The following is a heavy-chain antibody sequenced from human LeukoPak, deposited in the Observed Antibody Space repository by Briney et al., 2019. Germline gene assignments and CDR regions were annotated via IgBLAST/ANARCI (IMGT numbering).Heavy chain of an antibody. Sequence: PGRSLRLSCAASGFTFSSYAMHWVRQAPGKGLEWVAVISYDGSNKYYADSVKGRFTISRDNSKNTLYLQMNSLRAEDTAVYYCARGKASSGSYYGIFDYWGQGTLVTVSS. CDR3: ARGKASSGSYYGIFDY. D-gene: IGHD1-26*01. V-gene: IGHV3-30-3*01. CDR2: ISYDGSNK. CDR1: GFTFSSYA. J-gene: IGHJ4*02.